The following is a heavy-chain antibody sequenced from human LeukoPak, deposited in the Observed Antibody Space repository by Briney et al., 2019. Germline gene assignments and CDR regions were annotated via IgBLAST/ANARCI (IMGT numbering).Heavy chain of an antibody. Sequence: GGSLRLSCAASGFTFSSYGMSWVRQAPGKGLEWVSAISGSGGSTYYADSVKGRFAISRDNSKNTLYLQMNSLRAEDTAVYYCARVTTSGAGYYYYYYMDVWGKGTTVTISS. CDR2: ISGSGGST. J-gene: IGHJ6*03. V-gene: IGHV3-23*01. CDR3: ARVTTSGAGYYYYYYMDV. CDR1: GFTFSSYG. D-gene: IGHD4-17*01.